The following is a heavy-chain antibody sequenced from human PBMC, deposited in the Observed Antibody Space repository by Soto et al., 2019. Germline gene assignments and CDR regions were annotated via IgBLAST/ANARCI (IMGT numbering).Heavy chain of an antibody. CDR1: GFTFSNYA. CDR3: VKDWSGDKCPCLDV. V-gene: IGHV3-23*01. CDR2: ISGGTT. J-gene: IGHJ6*02. D-gene: IGHD3-3*01. Sequence: EVQLLESGGGLVQPGGSLRLSCATSGFTFSNYAMTWVRQAPGEGLEWVSTISGGTTYYADSVKGRFTISRDNPKKTLELQMNSLRAEDTAVYCCVKDWSGDKCPCLDVWGQGTTVTVSS.